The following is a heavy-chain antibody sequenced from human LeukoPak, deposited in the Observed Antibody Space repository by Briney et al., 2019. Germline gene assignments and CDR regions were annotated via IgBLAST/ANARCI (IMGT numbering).Heavy chain of an antibody. CDR3: AQDDRPNFASGRGSFVY. CDR2: ISPSGVVT. Sequence: PGGSLRLSCAAPGFTLNNYAMSWAGQAPVKGLEWVSGISPSGVVTYYVGSVRCRFTISRDNSKNTLHLQMNSLRAEDTAIYYCAQDDRPNFASGRGSFVYWGEGTLVTVSS. D-gene: IGHD3-10*01. J-gene: IGHJ4*02. V-gene: IGHV3-23*01. CDR1: GFTLNNYA.